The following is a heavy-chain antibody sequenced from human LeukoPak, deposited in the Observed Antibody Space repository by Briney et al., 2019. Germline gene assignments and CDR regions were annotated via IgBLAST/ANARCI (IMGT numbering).Heavy chain of an antibody. J-gene: IGHJ4*02. V-gene: IGHV3-30-3*01. Sequence: GSLRLSCAASGFTFSSYAMHWVRQAPGKGLEWVAVISYDGSNKYYADSVKGRFTISRDNSKNTLYLQMNSLRAEDTAVYYCAREGLGVVPAALDYWGQGTLVTVSS. CDR3: AREGLGVVPAALDY. CDR2: ISYDGSNK. D-gene: IGHD2-2*01. CDR1: GFTFSSYA.